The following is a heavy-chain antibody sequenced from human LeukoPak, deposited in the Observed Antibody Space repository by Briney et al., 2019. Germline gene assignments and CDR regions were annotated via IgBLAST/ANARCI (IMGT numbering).Heavy chain of an antibody. Sequence: GGSLRLSCAASGFTFSSYGMHWVRQAPGKGLEWVAFIRYDGSNKYYADSVKGRFTISRDNSKSTLYLQMNSLRAEDTAVYYCAKGSHYGSGSYYYYYYGMDVWGQGTTVTVSS. CDR3: AKGSHYGSGSYYYYYYGMDV. J-gene: IGHJ6*02. D-gene: IGHD3-10*01. CDR2: IRYDGSNK. CDR1: GFTFSSYG. V-gene: IGHV3-30*02.